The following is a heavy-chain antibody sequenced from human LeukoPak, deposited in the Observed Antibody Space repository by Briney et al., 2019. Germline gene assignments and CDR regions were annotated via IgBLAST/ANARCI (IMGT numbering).Heavy chain of an antibody. V-gene: IGHV1-2*02. J-gene: IGHJ5*02. D-gene: IGHD3-3*01. CDR3: ARDAGHYDFWSGYSPNWFDP. CDR2: INPNSGGT. Sequence: GASVKVSCKASGYTFTCYYMHWVRQAPGQGLEWMGWINPNSGGTNYEQKFQGRVTMTRDTSISTAYMELSRLRSDDTAVYYCARDAGHYDFWSGYSPNWFDPWGQGTLVTVSS. CDR1: GYTFTCYY.